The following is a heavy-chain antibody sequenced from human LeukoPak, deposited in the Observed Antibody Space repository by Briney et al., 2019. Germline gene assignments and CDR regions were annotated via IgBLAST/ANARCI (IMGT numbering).Heavy chain of an antibody. CDR1: SYTISSGYY. V-gene: IGHV4-38-2*02. CDR2: IYHSGST. D-gene: IGHD6-19*01. J-gene: IGHJ4*02. Sequence: PSETLPLTCGVSSYTISSGYYWGWLRQPPGKGLEWIGTIYHSGSTYYNPSLKSRVTISVDTSKNQFSLKLSSVTAADTAVYYCARESRLSSGWYMDYWGQGTLVTVSS. CDR3: ARESRLSSGWYMDY.